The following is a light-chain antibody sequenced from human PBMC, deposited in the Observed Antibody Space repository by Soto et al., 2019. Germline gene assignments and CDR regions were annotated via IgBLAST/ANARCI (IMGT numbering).Light chain of an antibody. Sequence: VVMTQSPLPQSVTLGQPASISCRSSQSLVSSDGNTYLNWFHQRPGQPPRRLIYRVSTRDSGVPDRFSGSESGTDFTLKISRVEAEDVGVYYCMQGSHWPPYTFGQGTKLEIK. J-gene: IGKJ2*01. V-gene: IGKV2-30*01. CDR1: QSLVSSDGNTY. CDR3: MQGSHWPPYT. CDR2: RVS.